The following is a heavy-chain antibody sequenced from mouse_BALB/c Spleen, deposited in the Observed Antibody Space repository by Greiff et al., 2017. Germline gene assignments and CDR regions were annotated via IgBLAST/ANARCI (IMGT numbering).Heavy chain of an antibody. D-gene: IGHD1-1*01. J-gene: IGHJ2*01. Sequence: VQLQQPGAELVKPGASVKLSCTASGFNIKDTYMHWVKQRPEQGLEWIGRIDPANGNTKYDPKFQGKATITADTSSNTAYLQLSSLTSEDTAVYYCARGSSYDFDYWGQGTTLTVSS. CDR2: IDPANGNT. V-gene: IGHV14-3*02. CDR1: GFNIKDTY. CDR3: ARGSSYDFDY.